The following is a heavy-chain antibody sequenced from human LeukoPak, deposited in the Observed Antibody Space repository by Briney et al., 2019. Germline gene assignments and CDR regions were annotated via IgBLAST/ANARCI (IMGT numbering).Heavy chain of an antibody. J-gene: IGHJ4*02. CDR1: GFTVSSNY. CDR2: IYSGGST. V-gene: IGHV3-66*04. D-gene: IGHD3-22*01. Sequence: AGGSLRLSCAASGFTVSSNYMSWVRQAPGKGLEWVSVIYSGGSTYYADSVKGRFTISRDNSKNTLYLQMNSLRAEDTAVYYCARQSGYYYGGYFDYWGQGTLVTVSS. CDR3: ARQSGYYYGGYFDY.